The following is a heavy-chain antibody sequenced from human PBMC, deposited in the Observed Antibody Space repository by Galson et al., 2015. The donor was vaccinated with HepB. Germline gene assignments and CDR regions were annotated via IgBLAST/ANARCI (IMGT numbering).Heavy chain of an antibody. D-gene: IGHD3-22*01. CDR1: GYTLTELS. J-gene: IGHJ4*02. CDR2: FDPEDGEP. CDR3: ATYSSGYYYFNY. V-gene: IGHV1-24*01. Sequence: SVKVSCKVSGYTLTELSIHWVRQAPGKGLEWMEGFDPEDGEPIYAQKFQGRVTMTEDTSTDTAYMELSSLRSEDTAVYYCATYSSGYYYFNYWGQGTLVTVSS.